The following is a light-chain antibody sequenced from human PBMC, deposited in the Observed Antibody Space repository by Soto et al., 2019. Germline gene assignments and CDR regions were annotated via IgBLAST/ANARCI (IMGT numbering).Light chain of an antibody. V-gene: IGLV2-14*03. J-gene: IGLJ2*01. CDR1: SSDVGGHNY. Sequence: QSALTQVASVSASPGQSITISCTGTSSDVGGHNYVSWYQQHPGKAPKLMIYNVDYRPSGVSNRFSGSKSGNMASLTISGLQADDEAYYYCSSYADSSTVVFGGGTKVTVL. CDR3: SSYADSSTVV. CDR2: NVD.